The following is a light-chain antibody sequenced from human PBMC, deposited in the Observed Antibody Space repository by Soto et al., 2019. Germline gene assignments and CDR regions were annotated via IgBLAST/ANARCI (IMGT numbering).Light chain of an antibody. CDR1: QSISNY. Sequence: DIQMPQSPSSLSASVGDRVTITCRATQSISNYLNWYQQKPGKAPKVLISAASSLQSGVPSRFSGSGSGTDFTRTISSLQPEDFATYYCQQTYSTPCTFGQGTKLEVK. J-gene: IGKJ2*02. CDR3: QQTYSTPCT. V-gene: IGKV1-39*01. CDR2: AAS.